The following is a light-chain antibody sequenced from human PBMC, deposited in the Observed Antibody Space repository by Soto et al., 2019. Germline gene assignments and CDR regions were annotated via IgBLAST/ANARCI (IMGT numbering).Light chain of an antibody. Sequence: DIQMTQSPSSLSASVGDRVTITCQASQDITNYLNWYQQKPGKAPRLLVYDGSNLDTGVPSRFSGSGSRTHFSITISSLHPEDIATYYCQQFDSLPITFGQGTRLE. CDR3: QQFDSLPIT. V-gene: IGKV1-33*01. CDR2: DGS. CDR1: QDITNY. J-gene: IGKJ5*01.